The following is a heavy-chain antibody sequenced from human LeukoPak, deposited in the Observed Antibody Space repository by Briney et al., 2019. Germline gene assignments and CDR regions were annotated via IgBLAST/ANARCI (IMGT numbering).Heavy chain of an antibody. D-gene: IGHD3-22*01. CDR3: ARDETTYYYDSSGYYYAAWFDP. V-gene: IGHV3-74*01. CDR1: GFTFSSYW. J-gene: IGHJ5*02. Sequence: GGSLRLSCAASGFTFSSYWMHWVRQAPGKGLVWVSRINSDGSSTSYADSVKGRFTISRDNAKNMLYLQMNSLRAEDTAVYYCARDETTYYYDSSGYYYAAWFDPWGQGTLVTVSS. CDR2: INSDGSST.